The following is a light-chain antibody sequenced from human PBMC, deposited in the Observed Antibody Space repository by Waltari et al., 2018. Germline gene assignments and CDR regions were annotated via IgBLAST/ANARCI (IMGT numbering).Light chain of an antibody. CDR3: TSQTHYGVVV. Sequence: QSALTQPASVSGSPGQSITISCTGIGSAIDDSDFVSWYQHHPGRAPQVIIYDVTNRPSGISDRFSASKSANTASLTISGLQPEDEGDYYCTSQTHYGVVVFGGGTQVTVL. V-gene: IGLV2-14*03. J-gene: IGLJ3*02. CDR2: DVT. CDR1: GSAIDDSDF.